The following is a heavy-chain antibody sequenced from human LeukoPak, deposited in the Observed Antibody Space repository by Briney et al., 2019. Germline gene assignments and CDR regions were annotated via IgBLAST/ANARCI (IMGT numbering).Heavy chain of an antibody. J-gene: IGHJ3*02. Sequence: SVKVSCKASGGTFSSYAISWVRQAPGQGLEWMGRIIPILGIANYAQKFQGRVTITADKSTSTAYMELSSLRSEDTAVYYCARDSSPRGATPIDAFDIWGQGTMVTVSS. CDR2: IIPILGIA. CDR1: GGTFSSYA. D-gene: IGHD1-26*01. CDR3: ARDSSPRGATPIDAFDI. V-gene: IGHV1-69*04.